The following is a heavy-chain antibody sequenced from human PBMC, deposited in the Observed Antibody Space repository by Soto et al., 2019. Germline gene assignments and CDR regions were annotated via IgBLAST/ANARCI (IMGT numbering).Heavy chain of an antibody. V-gene: IGHV3-7*01. CDR3: ARTTGCGGDCSHHFDY. Sequence: GGSLRLSCAASGFTFSSYWMSWVRQAPGKGLEWVANIKQDGSEKYYVDSVKGRFTISRDNAKNSLYLQMNSLRAEDTAVYYCARTTGCGGDCSHHFDYWGQGTLVTVSS. CDR1: GFTFSSYW. J-gene: IGHJ4*02. CDR2: IKQDGSEK. D-gene: IGHD2-21*01.